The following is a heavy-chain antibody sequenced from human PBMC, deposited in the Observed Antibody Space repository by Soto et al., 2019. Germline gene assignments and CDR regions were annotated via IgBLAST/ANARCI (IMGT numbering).Heavy chain of an antibody. D-gene: IGHD6-6*01. V-gene: IGHV3-7*03. CDR3: ARASIAAPYYFDY. CDR1: GFTFSSYW. Sequence: SLRLSCAASGFTFSSYWMSWVRQAPGKGLEWVANIKQDGSEKYYVDSVKGRFTISRDNAKNSLYLQMNSLRAEDTAVYYCARASIAAPYYFDYWGQGTLVTVSS. CDR2: IKQDGSEK. J-gene: IGHJ4*02.